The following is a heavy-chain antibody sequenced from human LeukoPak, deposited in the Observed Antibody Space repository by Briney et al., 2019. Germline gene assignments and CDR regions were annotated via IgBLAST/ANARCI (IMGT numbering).Heavy chain of an antibody. J-gene: IGHJ4*02. V-gene: IGHV3-7*05. CDR3: VRFPTGFDY. Sequence: PGGSLRLSCAASGFTLRIYSMTWVRQAPGKGLERVANINEDGSEKYYVDSVKGRFTISRDNAKTSLYLQMNSLRGEDTAVYYCVRFPTGFDYWGQGTLVTVSS. D-gene: IGHD4-17*01. CDR1: GFTLRIYS. CDR2: INEDGSEK.